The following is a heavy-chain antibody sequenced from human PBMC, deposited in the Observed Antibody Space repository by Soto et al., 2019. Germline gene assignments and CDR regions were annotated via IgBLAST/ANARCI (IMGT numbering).Heavy chain of an antibody. D-gene: IGHD2-2*01. Sequence: QVQLGQSGAEVKKPGASVKVSCKASGYTFTSYVITGVRQAPGQGLEWMGWISAYNCNTNYAQKLQGSVTMTTDTSTSRAYMDFRSLRSADTAVYYCARGCYVDPSVAGLSASGDYWGQGTLVTVSS. CDR1: GYTFTSYV. CDR2: ISAYNCNT. CDR3: ARGCYVDPSVAGLSASGDY. J-gene: IGHJ4*02. V-gene: IGHV1-18*01.